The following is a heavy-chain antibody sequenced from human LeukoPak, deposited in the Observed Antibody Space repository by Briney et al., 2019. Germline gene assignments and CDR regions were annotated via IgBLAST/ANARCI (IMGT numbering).Heavy chain of an antibody. CDR1: GLTFSSYA. CDR3: ARSPGISMKYWFDP. V-gene: IGHV3-23*01. J-gene: IGHJ5*02. D-gene: IGHD3-22*01. Sequence: GGSLRLSCAASGLTFSSYAMSWVRQAPGKGLEWVSAISGSGGSTYYADSVKGRFTISRDNSKSTLYLQMNSLRAEDTAVYYCARSPGISMKYWFDPWGQGTLVTVSS. CDR2: ISGSGGST.